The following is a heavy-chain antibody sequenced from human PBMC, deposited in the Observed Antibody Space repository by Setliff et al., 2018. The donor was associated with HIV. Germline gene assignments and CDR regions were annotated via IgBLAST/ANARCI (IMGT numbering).Heavy chain of an antibody. V-gene: IGHV4-4*09. CDR3: ARKGSSSRSQEYYYDF. Sequence: PSETLSLTCTVSGGSINNYYWSWIRQPPGKGLEWIGYIYTSGSTNYNPSLKSRVTMSLDTSKNQFSLKLNSVTVLDTAVYYCARKGSSSRSQEYYYDFWGQGTLVTVSS. J-gene: IGHJ4*02. CDR1: GGSINNYY. CDR2: IYTSGST. D-gene: IGHD6-13*01.